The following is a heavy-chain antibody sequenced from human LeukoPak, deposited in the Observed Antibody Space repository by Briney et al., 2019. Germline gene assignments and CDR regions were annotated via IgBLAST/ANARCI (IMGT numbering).Heavy chain of an antibody. CDR1: GFTFSDYA. D-gene: IGHD3-22*01. CDR2: LSGSGAGT. J-gene: IGHJ4*02. CDR3: AKDYYDSSGYYYQAY. Sequence: GGSLRLSCAASGFTFSDYALGWVRQAPGRGLEWVATLSGSGAGTYYSDSVQGRFTISRDNSKNTLYLQMNSLRAEDTAVYYCAKDYYDSSGYYYQAYWGQGTLVTVSS. V-gene: IGHV3-23*01.